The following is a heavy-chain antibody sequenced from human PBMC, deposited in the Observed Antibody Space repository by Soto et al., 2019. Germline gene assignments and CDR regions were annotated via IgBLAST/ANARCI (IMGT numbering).Heavy chain of an antibody. CDR2: IYHSGRT. CDR3: ARDQDSGWGLDS. V-gene: IGHV4-4*02. D-gene: IGHD6-19*01. J-gene: IGHJ4*02. Sequence: QVQVQESGPGLVKPSGTLSLTCVVSGGSISTDNWWSWVRQPPGKGLEWIGEIYHSGRTNYSPSLKRRVSRSADTSKNQLSLQMTSVTAADTAVYYCARDQDSGWGLDSWGQGILVTVSS. CDR1: GGSISTDNW.